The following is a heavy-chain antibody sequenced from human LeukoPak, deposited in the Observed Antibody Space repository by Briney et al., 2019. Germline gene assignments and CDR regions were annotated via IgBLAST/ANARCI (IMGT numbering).Heavy chain of an antibody. CDR1: GYTFTSYG. CDR2: ISAYNGNT. V-gene: IGHV1-18*01. D-gene: IGHD5-24*01. CDR3: AREPRDGYIDY. Sequence: ASVKVSCKASGYTFTSYGISWVRQAPGQGLEWMGWISAYNGNTNYAQKLQGRVAMTTDTSTSTAYMELRGLRSDDTAVYYCAREPRDGYIDYWGQGTLVTVSS. J-gene: IGHJ4*02.